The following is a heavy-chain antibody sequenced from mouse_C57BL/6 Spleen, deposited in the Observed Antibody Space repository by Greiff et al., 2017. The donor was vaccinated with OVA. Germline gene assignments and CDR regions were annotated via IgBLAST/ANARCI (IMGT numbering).Heavy chain of an antibody. Sequence: QVQLQQSGAELVKPGASVKMSCKASGYTFTSYWITWVKQRPGQGLEWIGDIYPGSGSTNYNEKFKSKATLTVDTSSSTAYMQLSSLTSEDSAVYYCARWNYGSYAMDYWGQGTSVTVSS. CDR3: ARWNYGSYAMDY. CDR2: IYPGSGST. J-gene: IGHJ4*01. D-gene: IGHD1-1*01. V-gene: IGHV1-55*01. CDR1: GYTFTSYW.